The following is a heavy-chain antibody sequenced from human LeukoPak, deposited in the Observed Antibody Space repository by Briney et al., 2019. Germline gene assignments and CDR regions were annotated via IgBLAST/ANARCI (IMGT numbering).Heavy chain of an antibody. J-gene: IGHJ4*02. D-gene: IGHD5-24*01. CDR3: ARMARVGPAVEMASPFDY. V-gene: IGHV3-11*04. CDR2: ISSTGNTQ. Sequence: PGGSLRLSCAAFGFTFSDYYMTWIRQAPGKGLEWVSYISSTGNTQHYADSVKGRFTISRDNAKNSLYLQMNSLRAEDTAVYYCARMARVGPAVEMASPFDYWGQGTLVTVSS. CDR1: GFTFSDYY.